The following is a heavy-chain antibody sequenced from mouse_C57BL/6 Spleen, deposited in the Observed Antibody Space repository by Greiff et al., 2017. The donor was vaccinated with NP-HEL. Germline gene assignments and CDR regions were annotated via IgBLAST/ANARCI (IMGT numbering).Heavy chain of an antibody. CDR1: GFTFSDYY. Sequence: EVMLVESGGGLVQPGGSLKLSCAASGFTFSDYYMYWVRQTPEKRLEWVAYISNGGGSTYSPDTVKGRFTISRDNAKKTLYLQMSLLKSEDTAMYYCARHVSIYDYDGGDYAMDYWGQGTSVTVSS. V-gene: IGHV5-12*01. J-gene: IGHJ4*01. CDR2: ISNGGGST. D-gene: IGHD2-4*01. CDR3: ARHVSIYDYDGGDYAMDY.